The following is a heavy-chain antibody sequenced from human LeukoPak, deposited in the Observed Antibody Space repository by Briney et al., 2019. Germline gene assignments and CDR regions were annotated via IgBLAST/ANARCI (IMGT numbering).Heavy chain of an antibody. V-gene: IGHV3-7*01. Sequence: GGSLRLSCAASGFTFTTYWLGWVRQPPGKGLEWVANIKQDGTEKYYVDSVKGRFTISRDNAKNSVYLQMNSPRAEDTAVYFCARDRNTDFWSGYYTNYFDDWGQGILVTVSS. J-gene: IGHJ4*02. CDR1: GFTFTTYW. D-gene: IGHD3-3*01. CDR3: ARDRNTDFWSGYYTNYFDD. CDR2: IKQDGTEK.